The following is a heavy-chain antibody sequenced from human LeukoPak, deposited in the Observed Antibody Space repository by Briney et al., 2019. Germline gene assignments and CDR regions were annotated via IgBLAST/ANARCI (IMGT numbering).Heavy chain of an antibody. CDR3: AKDGGRGGWPFDY. Sequence: PGGSLRLSCTGSGFTFSSHWMSWVRQAPGRGLEWVSTISGSGGSTYYADSVKGRFTISRDNSKNTLYFQMNSLRAEDTALYYCAKDGGRGGWPFDYWGQGTLVTVSS. CDR2: ISGSGGST. D-gene: IGHD6-19*01. J-gene: IGHJ4*02. CDR1: GFTFSSHW. V-gene: IGHV3-23*01.